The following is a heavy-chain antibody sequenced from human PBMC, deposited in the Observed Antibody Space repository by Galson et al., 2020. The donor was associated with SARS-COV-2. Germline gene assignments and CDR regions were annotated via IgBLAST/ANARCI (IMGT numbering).Heavy chain of an antibody. CDR1: GASISSSSYY. CDR3: ARHAWTTYWYFDL. V-gene: IGHV4-39*01. CDR2: IYYSGST. Sequence: ETSETLSLTCTVSGASISSSSYYWDWIRQPPGKGLEWIGTIYYSGSTSYNPSLKSRVTISVDTSRNQFSLKLNSVTAVDTAVYYCARHAWTTYWYFDLWGRGTLVTVSS. J-gene: IGHJ2*01. D-gene: IGHD1-1*01.